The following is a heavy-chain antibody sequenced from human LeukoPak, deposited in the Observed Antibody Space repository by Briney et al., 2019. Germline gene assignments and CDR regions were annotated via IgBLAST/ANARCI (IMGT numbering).Heavy chain of an antibody. CDR3: ASSIAAAQAFDI. CDR2: INHSGST. Sequence: PSETLSLTCAVYGGSFSGYYWSWIRQPPGTGLEWIGEINHSGSTNYNPSLKSRVTISVDTSKNQFSLKLSSVTVADTAVYYCASSIAAAQAFDIWGQGTMVTVSS. V-gene: IGHV4-34*01. CDR1: GGSFSGYY. D-gene: IGHD6-6*01. J-gene: IGHJ3*02.